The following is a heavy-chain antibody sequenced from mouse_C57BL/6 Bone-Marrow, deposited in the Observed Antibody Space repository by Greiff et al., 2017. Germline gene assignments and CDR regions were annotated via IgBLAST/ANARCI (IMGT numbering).Heavy chain of an antibody. CDR3: TTLYYGNFPCAY. CDR2: IDPENGDT. D-gene: IGHD2-1*01. CDR1: GFNIKDDY. J-gene: IGHJ3*01. V-gene: IGHV14-4*01. Sequence: EVQLQQSGAELVRPGASVKLSCTASGFNIKDDYMHWVKQRPEQGLEWIGWIDPENGDTEYASKFQGKATITADTSSNTAYLQLSSLTSEDTAVYYCTTLYYGNFPCAYWGQGTLVTVSA.